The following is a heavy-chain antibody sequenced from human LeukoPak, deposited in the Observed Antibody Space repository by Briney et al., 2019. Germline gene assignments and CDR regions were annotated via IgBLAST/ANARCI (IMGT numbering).Heavy chain of an antibody. Sequence: GGSLILSCAASGATLHSFAMSWVRQAPGKGLEWLAVTSGTEDSTHYADSVRGRFIIPTDSSKKSLYLQMNSLRAEDTAVYYCTKDLMTGFSSGWYFGYWGLGTLVTVSS. CDR1: GATLHSFA. V-gene: IGHV3-23*01. D-gene: IGHD6-19*01. CDR3: TKDLMTGFSSGWYFGY. CDR2: TSGTEDST. J-gene: IGHJ4*02.